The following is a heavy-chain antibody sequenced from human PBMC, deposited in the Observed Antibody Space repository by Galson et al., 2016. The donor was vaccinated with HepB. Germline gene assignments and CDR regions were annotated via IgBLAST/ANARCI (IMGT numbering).Heavy chain of an antibody. CDR2: IYYRKNT. CDR3: ARFRDTDDAFDI. Sequence: TLSLTCGVSGGSISSHFWSWIRQPPGKELEWIGYIYYRKNTNINPSPESLVTILIATSKNQFSLQLTSVTAADTAVYYCARFRDTDDAFDIWGQGTMVTVSS. V-gene: IGHV4-59*08. CDR1: GGSISSHF. D-gene: IGHD5-18*01. J-gene: IGHJ3*02.